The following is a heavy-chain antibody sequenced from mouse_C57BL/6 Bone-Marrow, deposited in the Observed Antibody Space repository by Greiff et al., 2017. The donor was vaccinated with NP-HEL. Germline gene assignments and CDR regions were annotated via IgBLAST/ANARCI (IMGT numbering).Heavy chain of an antibody. Sequence: EVQLVESGGGLVQPGGSLKLSCAASGFTFSDYYMYWVRQTQEKRLEWVAYISNGGGSTYYPDTVKGRFTISRDNAKNTLYLQMSRLKSEDTAMYYCARHTPYTTVVWDYAMDYWGQGTSVTVSS. D-gene: IGHD1-1*01. J-gene: IGHJ4*01. CDR1: GFTFSDYY. CDR2: ISNGGGST. CDR3: ARHTPYTTVVWDYAMDY. V-gene: IGHV5-12*01.